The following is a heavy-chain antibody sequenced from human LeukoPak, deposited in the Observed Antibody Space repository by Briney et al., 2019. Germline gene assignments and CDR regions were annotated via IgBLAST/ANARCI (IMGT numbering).Heavy chain of an antibody. V-gene: IGHV3-48*03. CDR2: ISSSGSTT. J-gene: IGHJ4*02. CDR3: ARDENYGDYPDY. D-gene: IGHD4-17*01. CDR1: GFTFSSYE. Sequence: GGSLRLSCAASGFTFSSYEMNWVRQAPGKGLEWVSYISSSGSTTYYADSVKGRFTISRDNAKNSLYLQMNSLRAEDTAVYYCARDENYGDYPDYWGQGTLVTVSS.